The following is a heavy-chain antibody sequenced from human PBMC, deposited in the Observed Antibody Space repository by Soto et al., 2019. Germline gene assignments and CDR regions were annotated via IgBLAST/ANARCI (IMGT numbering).Heavy chain of an antibody. J-gene: IGHJ4*02. Sequence: QITLKESGPTLVNPTQPLTLTCTFSGFSVTTSGVAVGWIRQPPGKALEWLALIYWNDDKRYSPSLQSRLTITKDTSKNQVVLTITNMDPVDTATYYCAHRRLSTYGHWGRGTLVTVSS. V-gene: IGHV2-5*01. D-gene: IGHD3-10*01. CDR3: AHRRLSTYGH. CDR1: GFSVTTSGVA. CDR2: IYWNDDK.